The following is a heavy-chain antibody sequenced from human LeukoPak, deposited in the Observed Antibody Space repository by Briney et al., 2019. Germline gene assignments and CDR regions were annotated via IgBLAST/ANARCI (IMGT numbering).Heavy chain of an antibody. J-gene: IGHJ4*02. V-gene: IGHV3-74*01. CDR1: GFSFSGHW. CDR2: ISPTGSTT. Sequence: GGSLRLSCTASGFSFSGHWMHWARQLPGKGLVWVSRISPTGSTTSYADSVKGRFTVSRDNARDTLYLQVNNLRAEDTAVYYCARGPNSNWSGLDFWGQGTLLTVSS. D-gene: IGHD6-6*01. CDR3: ARGPNSNWSGLDF.